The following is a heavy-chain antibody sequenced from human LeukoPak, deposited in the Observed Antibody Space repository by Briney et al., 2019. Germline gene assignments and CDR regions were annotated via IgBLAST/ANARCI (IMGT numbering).Heavy chain of an antibody. V-gene: IGHV4-59*01. CDR2: IYYSGST. D-gene: IGHD4-17*01. Sequence: SETLSLTCTVSGGSISSYYWSWIRQPPGKGLEWIGYIYYSGSTNYNPSLTIRVTISVDTSKNQFSLKLSSVTAADTAVYYCARTLLHDYGDYYFDYWGQGTLVTVSS. CDR1: GGSISSYY. CDR3: ARTLLHDYGDYYFDY. J-gene: IGHJ4*02.